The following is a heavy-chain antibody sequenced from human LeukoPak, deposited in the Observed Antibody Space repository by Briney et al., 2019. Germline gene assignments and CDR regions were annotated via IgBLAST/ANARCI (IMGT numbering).Heavy chain of an antibody. J-gene: IGHJ4*02. CDR2: IYSGGCT. CDR3: ARDRSGYDGFDY. V-gene: IGHV3-66*01. CDR1: GFTVSSNY. Sequence: GGSLRLSCAASGFTVSSNYMSWVRQAPGKGLEWVSAIYSGGCTYYADSVKGRFTISRDNSKNTLYLQMNSLRAEDTAVYYCARDRSGYDGFDYWGQGTLVTVSS. D-gene: IGHD5-12*01.